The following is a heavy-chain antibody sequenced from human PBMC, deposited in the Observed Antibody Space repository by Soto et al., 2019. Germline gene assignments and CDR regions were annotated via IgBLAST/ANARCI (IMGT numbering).Heavy chain of an antibody. CDR2: INTDGSNT. V-gene: IGHV3-74*01. D-gene: IGHD2-15*01. J-gene: IGHJ5*02. Sequence: GGSLRLSCAASGLTFNIYWMHWVRHAPGKGLVWVSHINTDGSNTNYADSVKGRFTISRDNAKSTLFLQMNSLRDEDTAVYYCAREFCSGGNCYTYYFDPWPQEIPVAVSS. CDR3: AREFCSGGNCYTYYFDP. CDR1: GLTFNIYW.